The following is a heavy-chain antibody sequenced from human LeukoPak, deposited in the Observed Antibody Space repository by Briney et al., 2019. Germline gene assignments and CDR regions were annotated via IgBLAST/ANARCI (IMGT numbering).Heavy chain of an antibody. V-gene: IGHV6-1*01. CDR3: VRDPVGGSTIFDC. CDR2: TYYRSKWYY. D-gene: IGHD1-26*01. Sequence: SQTLSLTCVISGDSVSSNSAAWNWIRQSPSRGLEWLGRTYYRSKWYYDYSVAVKSRVTINPDTSKNQFSLQLSSVTPEDTAVYYCVRDPVGGSTIFDCWGQGTLVTVSS. CDR1: GDSVSSNSAA. J-gene: IGHJ4*02.